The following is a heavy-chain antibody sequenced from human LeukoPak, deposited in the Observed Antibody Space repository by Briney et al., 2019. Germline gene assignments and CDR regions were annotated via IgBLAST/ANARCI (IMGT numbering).Heavy chain of an antibody. CDR1: GGSISSSNW. D-gene: IGHD3-10*01. CDR3: ARATGWFDP. CDR2: IYTSGST. Sequence: PSGTLSLTCAVSGGSISSSNWWSWIRQPAGKGLEWIGRIYTSGSTNYNPSLKSRVTISVDTFKNQFSLKLSSVTAADTAVYYCARATGWFDPWGQGTLVTVSS. J-gene: IGHJ5*02. V-gene: IGHV4-61*02.